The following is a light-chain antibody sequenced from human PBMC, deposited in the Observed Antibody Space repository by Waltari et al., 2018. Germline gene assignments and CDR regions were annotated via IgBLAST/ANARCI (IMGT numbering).Light chain of an antibody. CDR3: QHYVRLPVT. CDR2: DAS. J-gene: IGKJ1*01. V-gene: IGKV3-20*01. CDR1: QGVGRS. Sequence: EIVLTQSPGTLSWSPGERATFSCRASQGVGRSLAWYQQKPGQAPRLLIYDASTRATGIPDRFSGSGSGTDFSLSISRLAPDDLAVYYCQHYVRLPVTFGQGTKVEFK.